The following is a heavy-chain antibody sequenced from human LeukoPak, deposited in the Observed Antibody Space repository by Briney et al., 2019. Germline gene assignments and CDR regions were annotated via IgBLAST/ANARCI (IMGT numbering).Heavy chain of an antibody. Sequence: GGSLRLTCAASGFTVSNSFMTWVRQAPGKGLEWVSVIYSGGDTYYTDSVKGRFTISRDHSKNTLFLQMNSLRADDTAVYYCAKTGGPWDWGQGTLVIVSS. V-gene: IGHV3-53*01. CDR1: GFTVSNSF. J-gene: IGHJ4*02. CDR3: AKTGGPWD. CDR2: IYSGGDT. D-gene: IGHD7-27*01.